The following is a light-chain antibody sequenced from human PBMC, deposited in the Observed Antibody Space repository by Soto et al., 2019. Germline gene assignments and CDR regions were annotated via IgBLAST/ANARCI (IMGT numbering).Light chain of an antibody. CDR1: QSVDSSY. CDR3: QQHGGSSGWT. Sequence: DIVLTQSPGTLSLSPGDRATLSCKASQSVDSSYLCWFQQRPGQAPRLLMYGTSNRATGIPDRFSGGGSGTDFTLTITGLAPEDFAVYFCQQHGGSSGWTFGQGTKVEVK. V-gene: IGKV3-20*01. J-gene: IGKJ1*01. CDR2: GTS.